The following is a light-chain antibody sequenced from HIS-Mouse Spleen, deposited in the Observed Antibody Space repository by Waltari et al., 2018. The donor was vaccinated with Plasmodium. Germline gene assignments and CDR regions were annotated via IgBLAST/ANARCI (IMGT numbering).Light chain of an antibody. V-gene: IGLV2-8*01. CDR3: SSYACSNNVV. J-gene: IGLJ2*01. CDR1: SSDVGGYNH. CDR2: EGS. Sequence: QSALTQPTSASGSPGQSVTISCTGTSSDVGGYNHVSWYQQHPGKAPKLMIYEGSKPPSGVPHLFSGSKAGNTASLTFSGLQAEDEADYCCSSYACSNNVVFGGGTKLTVL.